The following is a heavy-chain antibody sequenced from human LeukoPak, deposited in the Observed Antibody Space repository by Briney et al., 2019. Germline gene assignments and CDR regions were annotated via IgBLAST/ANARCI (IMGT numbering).Heavy chain of an antibody. D-gene: IGHD1-14*01. V-gene: IGHV4-4*03. CDR2: IHRRGST. Sequence: PETLSLTCTVSPDSTTSNFWRWVRQPPGKSLEWIGEIHRRGSTNYNPSLQSRVTISIDRSKNQIALELSSVTAADTAVYYCAREIVGGFNPGAYWGQGTLVTVSS. CDR3: AREIVGGFNPGAY. J-gene: IGHJ4*02. CDR1: PDSTTSNF.